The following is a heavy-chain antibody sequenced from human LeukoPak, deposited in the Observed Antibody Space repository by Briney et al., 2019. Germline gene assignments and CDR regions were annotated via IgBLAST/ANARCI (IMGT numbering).Heavy chain of an antibody. CDR1: GFTFSSYA. V-gene: IGHV3-30*04. CDR2: ISYDGSNK. D-gene: IGHD6-13*01. Sequence: GGSLRLSCAASGFTFSSYAMHWVRQAPGKGLEWVAVISYDGSNKYYADSVKGRFTISRDNSKNTLYLQMNSLRAEDTAVYYCAREVAGVAAAGLFDCWGQGTLVTVSS. J-gene: IGHJ4*02. CDR3: AREVAGVAAAGLFDC.